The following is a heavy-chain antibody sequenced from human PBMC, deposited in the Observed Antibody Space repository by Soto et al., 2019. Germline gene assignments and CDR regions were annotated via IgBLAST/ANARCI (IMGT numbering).Heavy chain of an antibody. Sequence: LTVAWRGSGYSFTSYWIGWVRQMPGKGLEWMGIIYPGDSDTRYSPTFQGQVTISADKSISTAYLQWSSLKASDTAMYYCARQLGSSSPYYYGMDVWGQGTTVTVSS. CDR2: IYPGDSDT. J-gene: IGHJ6*02. D-gene: IGHD6-6*01. V-gene: IGHV5-51*01. CDR1: GYSFTSYW. CDR3: ARQLGSSSPYYYGMDV.